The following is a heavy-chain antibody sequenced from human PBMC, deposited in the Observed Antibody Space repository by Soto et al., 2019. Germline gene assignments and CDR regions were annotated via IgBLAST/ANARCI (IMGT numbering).Heavy chain of an antibody. J-gene: IGHJ5*02. D-gene: IGHD3-16*01. CDR1: GFAFSSYG. CDR2: ISYDGSLQ. CDR3: ASDRGSGHASVPSS. Sequence: QAQLVESGGGVVQPGRSLRLSCAASGFAFSSYGMHWVRQAPGTGLEWVAVISYDGSLQYYADSVKGRFTISRDNSKNMVLLQMSSLRAEDTAVYYCASDRGSGHASVPSSWGQGTLVSVSS. V-gene: IGHV3-30*03.